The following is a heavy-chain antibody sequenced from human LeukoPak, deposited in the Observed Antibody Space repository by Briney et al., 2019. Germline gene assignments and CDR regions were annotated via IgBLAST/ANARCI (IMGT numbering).Heavy chain of an antibody. D-gene: IGHD3-16*02. Sequence: SETLSLTCTVSGGSISSYYWSWIRQPPGKGLEWIGYIYYSGSTNYNPSLKSRVTISVDTSKNQFSLKLSSVTAADTAVYYCARVMITFGGVIVPCFDYWGQGTLVTVSS. CDR3: ARVMITFGGVIVPCFDY. CDR2: IYYSGST. J-gene: IGHJ4*02. CDR1: GGSISSYY. V-gene: IGHV4-59*08.